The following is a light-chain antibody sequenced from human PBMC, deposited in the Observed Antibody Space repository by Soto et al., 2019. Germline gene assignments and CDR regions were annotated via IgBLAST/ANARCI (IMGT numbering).Light chain of an antibody. CDR2: KAS. J-gene: IGKJ1*01. V-gene: IGKV1-5*03. CDR1: QSISSW. Sequence: DIQMTQSPSTLSASVGDRVTITCRASQSISSWLAWYQQKPGKAPKLLIYKASSLESGVPSRFSGSGSGTEFTLTISSLQPDDFATYYCQQYNSYSWTFGQVTTADIK. CDR3: QQYNSYSWT.